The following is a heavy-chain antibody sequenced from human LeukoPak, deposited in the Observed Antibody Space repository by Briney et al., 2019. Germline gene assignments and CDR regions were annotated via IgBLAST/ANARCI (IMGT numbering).Heavy chain of an antibody. J-gene: IGHJ1*01. CDR2: INPNSGGT. Sequence: ASVKVSCKASGYTFTGYYMHWVRQAPGQGLEWMGWINPNSGGTNYAKKFQGRVTMTRDTSISTAYMELSRLRSDDTAVYYCARGPYYYDSSGQNEYFQHWGQGTLVTVSS. D-gene: IGHD3-22*01. V-gene: IGHV1-2*02. CDR1: GYTFTGYY. CDR3: ARGPYYYDSSGQNEYFQH.